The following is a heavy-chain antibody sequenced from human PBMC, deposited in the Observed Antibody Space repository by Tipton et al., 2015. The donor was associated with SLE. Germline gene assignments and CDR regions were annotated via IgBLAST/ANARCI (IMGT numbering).Heavy chain of an antibody. V-gene: IGHV4-4*08. CDR2: IYTSGST. Sequence: TLSLTCTVSGGSISGYYWGWIRQPPGKGLEWIGRIYTSGSTNYNPSLKSRVTISVDTSKNQFSLKLSSVTAADTAVYYCARVSPIFYYFDYWGQGTLVTVSS. CDR1: GGSISGYY. J-gene: IGHJ4*02. D-gene: IGHD3-3*01. CDR3: ARVSPIFYYFDY.